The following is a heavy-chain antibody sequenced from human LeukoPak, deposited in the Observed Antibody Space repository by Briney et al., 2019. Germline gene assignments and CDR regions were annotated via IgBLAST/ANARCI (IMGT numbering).Heavy chain of an antibody. V-gene: IGHV4-30-2*06. CDR2: IYHSGSP. CDR1: GGSISSGGYS. CDR3: ARVTAAYYYGMDV. J-gene: IGHJ6*02. D-gene: IGHD6-13*01. Sequence: SETLSLTCGVSGGSISSGGYSWSWIRQSPGKGLEWIGYIYHSGSPYYNPSLKSRVTISVDRSKNQFSLKLSSVTAADTAVYYCARVTAAYYYGMDVWGQGTTVTVSS.